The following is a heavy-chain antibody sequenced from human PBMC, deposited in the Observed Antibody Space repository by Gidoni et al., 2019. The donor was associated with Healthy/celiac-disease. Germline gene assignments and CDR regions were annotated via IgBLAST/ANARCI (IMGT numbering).Heavy chain of an antibody. J-gene: IGHJ5*02. D-gene: IGHD2-2*01. CDR1: GFSLSNARMG. V-gene: IGHV2-26*01. CDR2: IFSNDEK. Sequence: QVTLKESGPVLVKPTETLTLTCTVSGFSLSNARMGVSWIRQPPGKALEWLAHIFSNDEKSYSTSLKSRLTISKDISKSRVVLTMTNMDPVDTATYYCARMPGCGSTSCYLEFWFDPWGQGTLVTVSS. CDR3: ARMPGCGSTSCYLEFWFDP.